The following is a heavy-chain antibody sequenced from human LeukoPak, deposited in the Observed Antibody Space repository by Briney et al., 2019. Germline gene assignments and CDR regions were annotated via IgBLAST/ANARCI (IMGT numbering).Heavy chain of an antibody. CDR3: ARVRGNYYYGSSGYPRVHAFDI. J-gene: IGHJ3*02. CDR2: INHSGST. V-gene: IGHV4-34*01. D-gene: IGHD3-22*01. CDR1: GGSFSGYY. Sequence: PSETLSLTCAVYGGSFSGYYWSWIRQPPGKGLEWIGEINHSGSTNYNPSLKSRVTISVDTSKNQFSLKLSSVTAADTAVYYCARVRGNYYYGSSGYPRVHAFDIWGQGTMVTVSS.